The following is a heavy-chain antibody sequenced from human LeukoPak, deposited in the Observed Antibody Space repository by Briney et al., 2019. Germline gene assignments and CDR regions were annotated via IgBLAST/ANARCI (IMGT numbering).Heavy chain of an antibody. Sequence: GRSLRLSCAASGFTFSSYAMHWVRQAPGKGLEWVAVISYDGSNKYYADSVKGRFTISRDNSKNTLYLQMNSLRAEDTAVYYCAREACPYRLCYYDSSGHSLNYYFDYWGQGTLVTVSS. D-gene: IGHD3-22*01. CDR1: GFTFSSYA. J-gene: IGHJ4*02. V-gene: IGHV3-30-3*01. CDR2: ISYDGSNK. CDR3: AREACPYRLCYYDSSGHSLNYYFDY.